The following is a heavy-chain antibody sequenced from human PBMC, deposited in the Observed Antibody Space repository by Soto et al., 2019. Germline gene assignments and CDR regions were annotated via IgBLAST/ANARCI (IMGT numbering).Heavy chain of an antibody. J-gene: IGHJ3*02. Sequence: QVQLVESGGGLVKPGESLRLSCAASGFTFIDYYMSWIGQAPGKGREWVSYISSSVSTKYYADSVKARFTISRDNAKNSLYLQMNSLRAEDTAVYYCARGSSSWYKFFDIWGQGTMVTVSS. D-gene: IGHD6-13*01. CDR2: ISSSVSTK. V-gene: IGHV3-11*01. CDR1: GFTFIDYY. CDR3: ARGSSSWYKFFDI.